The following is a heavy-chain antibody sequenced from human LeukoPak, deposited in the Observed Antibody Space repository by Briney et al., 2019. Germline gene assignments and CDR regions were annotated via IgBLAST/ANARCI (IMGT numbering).Heavy chain of an antibody. CDR2: ISGSGGST. CDR1: GFTFSSYA. D-gene: IGHD6-13*01. Sequence: GGSLRLSCAASGFTFSSYAMSWVRQAPGKGLEWVSAISGSGGSTYYADSVKGRFTISRDNSKNTLYLQMNSLRAEDTAVYYCAKVHAGGVSIAAAGTPYFDYWGQGTLVTVSS. CDR3: AKVHAGGVSIAAAGTPYFDY. V-gene: IGHV3-23*01. J-gene: IGHJ4*02.